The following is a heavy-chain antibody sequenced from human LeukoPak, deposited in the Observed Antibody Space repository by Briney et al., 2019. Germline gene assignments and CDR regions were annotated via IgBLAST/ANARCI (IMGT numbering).Heavy chain of an antibody. CDR1: GSTFSSYG. CDR3: AKDSSYYDYVWGSYRNGGYFDY. J-gene: IGHJ4*02. D-gene: IGHD3-16*02. CDR2: ISGSGGST. Sequence: PGGSLRLSCAASGSTFSSYGMSWVRQAPGKGLEWVSAISGSGGSTYYADSVKGRFTISRDNSKNTLYLQMNSLRAEDTAVYYCAKDSSYYDYVWGSYRNGGYFDYWGQGTLVTVSS. V-gene: IGHV3-23*01.